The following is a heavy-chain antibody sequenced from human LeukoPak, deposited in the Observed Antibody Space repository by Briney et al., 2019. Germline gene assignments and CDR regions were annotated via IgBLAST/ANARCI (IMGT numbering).Heavy chain of an antibody. CDR2: ISGSGGST. V-gene: IGHV3-23*01. CDR1: GFTFSSYG. CDR3: ARDPYSGGYGAYYYYMDV. J-gene: IGHJ6*03. D-gene: IGHD6-19*01. Sequence: PGGSLRLSCAASGFTFSSYGMSWVRQAPGKGLEWVSAISGSGGSTYYADSVKGRFTISRDNAENSLYLQMNSLRDEDTAVYYCARDPYSGGYGAYYYYMDVWGKGTTVTVSS.